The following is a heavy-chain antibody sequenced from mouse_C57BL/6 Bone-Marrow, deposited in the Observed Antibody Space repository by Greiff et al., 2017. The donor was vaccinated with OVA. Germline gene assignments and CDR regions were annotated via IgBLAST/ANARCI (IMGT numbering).Heavy chain of an antibody. CDR2: IYPRSGNT. CDR3: AKLGRGDAMDY. J-gene: IGHJ4*01. V-gene: IGHV1-81*01. D-gene: IGHD4-1*01. Sequence: QVQLKESGAELARPGASVKLSCKASGYTFTSYGISWVKQRTGQGLEWIGEIYPRSGNTYYNEKFKGKATLTADKSSSTAYMELRSLTSEDSAVYFCAKLGRGDAMDYWGQGTSVTVSS. CDR1: GYTFTSYG.